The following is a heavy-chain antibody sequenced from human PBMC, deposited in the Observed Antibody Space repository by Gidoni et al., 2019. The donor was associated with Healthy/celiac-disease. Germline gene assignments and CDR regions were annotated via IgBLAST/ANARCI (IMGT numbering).Heavy chain of an antibody. V-gene: IGHV5-51*01. Sequence: EVQLVQSGAEVKKPGESLKISCKGSGYSFTSYWIGWGRQMPGKGLEWMGIIYPGASDTRYSPSFQGQVTISADKSISTAYLQWSSLKASDTAMYYCARLGYSGYDSHFYYYYYGMDVWGQGTTVTVSS. CDR2: IYPGASDT. J-gene: IGHJ6*02. CDR1: GYSFTSYW. CDR3: ARLGYSGYDSHFYYYYYGMDV. D-gene: IGHD5-12*01.